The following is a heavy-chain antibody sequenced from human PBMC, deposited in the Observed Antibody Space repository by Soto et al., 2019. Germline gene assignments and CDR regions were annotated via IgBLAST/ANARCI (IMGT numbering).Heavy chain of an antibody. D-gene: IGHD6-19*01. V-gene: IGHV6-1*01. CDR1: GDSVSSNSVA. CDR2: TYYRSKWYN. J-gene: IGHJ5*02. CDR3: ARAVAGTKYLSGWFDP. Sequence: PSQSLSLTCAMSGDSVSSNSVAWNWIRQSPSRGLEWLGRTYYRSKWYNDFAVSVKSRITINPDTSKNQFSLQLNSVTPEDTAVYYCARAVAGTKYLSGWFDPWGQGTLVTVSS.